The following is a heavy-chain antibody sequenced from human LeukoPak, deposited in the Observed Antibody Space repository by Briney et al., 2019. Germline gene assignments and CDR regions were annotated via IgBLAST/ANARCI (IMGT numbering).Heavy chain of an antibody. V-gene: IGHV3-23*01. J-gene: IGHJ4*02. Sequence: GGALILCCAAPGFTLNTFGMSWVRQTPAKVLELVSAINGRDSDTYYADSVKGRFTISRDNSKNTLYLQMNSLRAEDTAVYYCAKRSDYGGDWNYFDHWGQGTLVTVSS. CDR3: AKRSDYGGDWNYFDH. CDR1: GFTLNTFG. CDR2: INGRDSDT. D-gene: IGHD4-23*01.